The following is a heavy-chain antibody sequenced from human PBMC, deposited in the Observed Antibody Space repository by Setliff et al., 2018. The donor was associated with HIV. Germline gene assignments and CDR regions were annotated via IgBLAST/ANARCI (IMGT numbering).Heavy chain of an antibody. CDR3: AGRFGSDAVYFFDY. D-gene: IGHD3-10*01. V-gene: IGHV4-34*01. CDR2: INHSGST. Sequence: PSETLSLTCAVYGGSFSSYYWIWIRQPPGKGLEWIGEINHSGSTAYNPSLKSRVTISIDTSKNQFSLKLTSVTAADTAVYFCAGRFGSDAVYFFDYWGQGTLVTVSS. J-gene: IGHJ4*02. CDR1: GGSFSSYY.